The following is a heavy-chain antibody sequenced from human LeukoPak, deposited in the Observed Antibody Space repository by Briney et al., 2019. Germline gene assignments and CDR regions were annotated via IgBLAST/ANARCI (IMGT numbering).Heavy chain of an antibody. Sequence: QAGGSLRLSCAASGFTFSSYAMSWVRQAPGKGLEWVSVIYSGGSTYYADSVKGRFTISRDNSKNTLYLQMNSLRAEDTAVYYCARAQWELRFDYRGQGTLVTVSS. J-gene: IGHJ4*02. V-gene: IGHV3-53*01. CDR3: ARAQWELRFDY. CDR1: GFTFSSYA. D-gene: IGHD1-26*01. CDR2: IYSGGST.